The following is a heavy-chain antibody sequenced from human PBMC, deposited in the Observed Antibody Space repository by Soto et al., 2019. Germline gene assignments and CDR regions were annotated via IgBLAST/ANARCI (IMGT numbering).Heavy chain of an antibody. Sequence: ASVKVSCKASGYTFTSYGISWVRQAPGQGLEWMGWISAYNGNTNYAQKLQGRVTMTTDTSTSTAYMELRSLRSDDTAVYYCARIPPLRYFVWFVDPITSSGYDSGYGYWGQGTLVSVSS. CDR1: GYTFTSYG. J-gene: IGHJ4*02. CDR2: ISAYNGNT. CDR3: ARIPPLRYFVWFVDPITSSGYDSGYGY. D-gene: IGHD3-9*01. V-gene: IGHV1-18*01.